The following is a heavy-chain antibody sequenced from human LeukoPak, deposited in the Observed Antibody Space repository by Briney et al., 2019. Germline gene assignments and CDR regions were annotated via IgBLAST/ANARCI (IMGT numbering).Heavy chain of an antibody. J-gene: IGHJ5*02. D-gene: IGHD3-22*01. CDR2: IYYSGST. CDR1: GGSISGYY. Sequence: SETLSLTCSVSGGSISGYYWSWIRQPPGQGLEWIGYIYYSGSTNCNPSLKSRVIISRDTSKNQFSLNLSSVTAADTAVYYCARQKYYYDSSGEVNWFDPWGQGTLVTVSS. CDR3: ARQKYYYDSSGEVNWFDP. V-gene: IGHV4-59*08.